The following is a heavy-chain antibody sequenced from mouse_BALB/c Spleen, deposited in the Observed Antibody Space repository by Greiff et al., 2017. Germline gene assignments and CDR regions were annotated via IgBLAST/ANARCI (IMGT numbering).Heavy chain of an antibody. CDR1: GFTFSSYA. CDR3: ARVASSWFAY. Sequence: EVKLMESGGGLVKPGGSLKLSCAASGFTFSSYAMSWVRQSPEKRLEWVAEISSGGSYTYYPDTVTGRFTISRDNAKNTLYLEMSSLRSEDTAMYYCARVASSWFAYWGQGTLVTVSA. V-gene: IGHV5-9-4*01. J-gene: IGHJ3*01. CDR2: ISSGGSYT.